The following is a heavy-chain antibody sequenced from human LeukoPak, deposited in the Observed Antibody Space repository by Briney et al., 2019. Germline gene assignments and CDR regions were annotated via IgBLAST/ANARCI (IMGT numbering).Heavy chain of an antibody. Sequence: GGSLRLSCAASGFTFSTAWMFWVRQAPGKGLEWVATIKQDGSEKHYLDSVKGRFTISRDNSKNTLYLQLNSLRAEDTAVYYCATDSTYYYESGSSGPHYFDNWGQGTLVTVSS. V-gene: IGHV3-7*01. CDR1: GFTFSTAW. J-gene: IGHJ4*02. CDR2: IKQDGSEK. CDR3: ATDSTYYYESGSSGPHYFDN. D-gene: IGHD3-10*01.